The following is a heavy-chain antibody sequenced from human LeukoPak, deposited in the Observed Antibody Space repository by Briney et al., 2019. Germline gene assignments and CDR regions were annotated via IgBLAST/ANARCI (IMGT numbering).Heavy chain of an antibody. V-gene: IGHV3-30*03. Sequence: GGSLRLSCAASGFTFSNYYMHWVRQAPGKGLEWVAVISYDVNKKYYADSVKGRFTISRDNSKNTLYLQMNSLRAEDTAVYYCARGLVPGHYFDYWGQGTLVTVSS. CDR3: ARGLVPGHYFDY. D-gene: IGHD6-19*01. CDR1: GFTFSNYY. CDR2: ISYDVNKK. J-gene: IGHJ4*02.